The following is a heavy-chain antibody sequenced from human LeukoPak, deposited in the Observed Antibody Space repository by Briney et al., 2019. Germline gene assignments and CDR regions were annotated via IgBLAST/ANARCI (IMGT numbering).Heavy chain of an antibody. CDR2: ISSSGSTI. J-gene: IGHJ2*01. CDR1: GFTFSDYY. V-gene: IGHV3-11*01. Sequence: GGSLRLSCAASGFTFSDYYMSWIRQAPGKGLEWVSYISSSGSTIYYADSVKGRFTISRDNSKSTVYLEMNSLRAEDTAVYFCARKDGYFDVWGRGTLVTVSS. CDR3: ARKDGYFDV.